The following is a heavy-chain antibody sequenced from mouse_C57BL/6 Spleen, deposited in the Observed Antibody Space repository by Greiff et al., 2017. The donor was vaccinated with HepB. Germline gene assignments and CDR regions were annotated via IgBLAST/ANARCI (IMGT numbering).Heavy chain of an antibody. CDR3: ARGGGLTGYFDY. D-gene: IGHD4-1*01. CDR2: IYPGDGDT. V-gene: IGHV1-80*01. CDR1: GYAFSSYW. J-gene: IGHJ2*01. Sequence: VQLQQSGAELVKPGASVKISCKASGYAFSSYWMNWVKQRPGKGLEWIGQIYPGDGDTNYNGKFKGKATLTADKSSSTAYMQLSSLTSEGSAVYFWARGGGLTGYFDYWGQGTTLTVSS.